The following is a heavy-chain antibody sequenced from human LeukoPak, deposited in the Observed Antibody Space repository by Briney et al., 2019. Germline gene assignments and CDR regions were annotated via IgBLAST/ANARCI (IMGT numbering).Heavy chain of an antibody. CDR3: VRDRELNY. Sequence: SETLSLTCTVSGGSISSGGYYWSWIRQHPGKGLEWIGYIYYSGSTYYNPSLRSRVTISVDTSKNQFSLKLSSVTAADTAVYYCVRDRELNYWGQGTLVTVSS. J-gene: IGHJ4*02. V-gene: IGHV4-31*03. D-gene: IGHD1-7*01. CDR2: IYYSGST. CDR1: GGSISSGGYY.